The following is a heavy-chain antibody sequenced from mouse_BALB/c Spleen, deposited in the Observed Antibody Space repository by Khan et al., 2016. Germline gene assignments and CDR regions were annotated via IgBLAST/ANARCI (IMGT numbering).Heavy chain of an antibody. J-gene: IGHJ3*01. V-gene: IGHV1-87*01. Sequence: QVQLQQSGAELARPGASVKLSCKASGYTFTSYWMQWVKQRPGQGLEWIGAIYPGDGDTRYTQKFKGKATLTADKSSSTAYMQLSSLASEDSAVYYCARYDYWGQGTLVTVSA. D-gene: IGHD2-14*01. CDR2: IYPGDGDT. CDR1: GYTFTSYW. CDR3: ARYDY.